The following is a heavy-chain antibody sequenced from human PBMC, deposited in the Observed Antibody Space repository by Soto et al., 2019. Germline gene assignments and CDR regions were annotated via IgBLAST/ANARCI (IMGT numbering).Heavy chain of an antibody. CDR3: ARGLGVTMVRGVSGGSFMDV. V-gene: IGHV4-34*01. J-gene: IGHJ6*02. D-gene: IGHD3-10*01. Sequence: SETLSLTCAVYRVSFSGYYWSWIRQPPGKGLELIGEINHSGSTNYNPSLKSRVTILVDTSKNQFSLKLSSVTAADTAVYYCARGLGVTMVRGVSGGSFMDVWGQGTTVTVSS. CDR2: INHSGST. CDR1: RVSFSGYY.